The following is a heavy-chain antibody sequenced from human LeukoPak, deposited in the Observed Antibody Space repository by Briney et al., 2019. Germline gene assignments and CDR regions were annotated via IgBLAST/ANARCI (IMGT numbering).Heavy chain of an antibody. CDR1: GGTFSSYA. V-gene: IGHV1-69*05. Sequence: SVKVSCKASGGTFSSYAISWVRRAPGQGLEWMGGIIPIFGTANYAQKFQGRVTMTTDTSTSTAYMELRSLRSDDTAVYYCARMILLLGDVLTVPPRGFDYWGQGTLVTVSS. J-gene: IGHJ4*02. CDR2: IIPIFGTA. CDR3: ARMILLLGDVLTVPPRGFDY. D-gene: IGHD3-9*01.